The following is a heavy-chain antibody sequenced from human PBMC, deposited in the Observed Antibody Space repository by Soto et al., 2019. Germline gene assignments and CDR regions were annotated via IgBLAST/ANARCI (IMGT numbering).Heavy chain of an antibody. CDR2: INGDGSQT. Sequence: EVQLVESGGGLVQPGGSLRLSCAASGFTFSTHWMHWVRQVPEKGLVWVSRINGDGSQTTYADSVRGRLTISRDNAKNTLYLQMNNLRVEDTAVYHCAGDSPHDSTVAGDYSGQGTLVTVSS. D-gene: IGHD3-22*01. CDR3: AGDSPHDSTVAGDY. J-gene: IGHJ4*02. V-gene: IGHV3-74*01. CDR1: GFTFSTHW.